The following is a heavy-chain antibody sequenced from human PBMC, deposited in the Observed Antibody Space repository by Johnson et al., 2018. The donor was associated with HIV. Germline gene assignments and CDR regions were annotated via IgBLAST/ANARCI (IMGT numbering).Heavy chain of an antibody. J-gene: IGHJ3*02. CDR1: GFTFDDYG. D-gene: IGHD3-16*01. V-gene: IGHV3-23*04. CDR2: ISGSGGST. Sequence: EVQLVESGGGVVRPGWSLRLSCAASGFTFDDYGMSWVRQAPGKGLEWVSAISGSGGSTYYADSVKGRFTISRDNSKNTLYLQMNSLRAEDTAVYYCAKMGEQRGGIGDAFDIWGQGTMVTVSS. CDR3: AKMGEQRGGIGDAFDI.